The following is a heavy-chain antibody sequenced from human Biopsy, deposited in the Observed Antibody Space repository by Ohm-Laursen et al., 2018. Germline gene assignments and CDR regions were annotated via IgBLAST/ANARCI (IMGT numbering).Heavy chain of an antibody. CDR2: LNPVSGNS. Sequence: GSSVKVSCKASGYTFTSYDITWVRQASGQGPEWIGWLNPVSGNSNFGQKFRGRVTVTSDTSISTAYMELSGLKSDDTATYYCGRAVRNQLLTDPWGQGTLVTVTS. V-gene: IGHV1-8*01. CDR3: GRAVRNQLLTDP. D-gene: IGHD1-7*01. J-gene: IGHJ5*02. CDR1: GYTFTSYD.